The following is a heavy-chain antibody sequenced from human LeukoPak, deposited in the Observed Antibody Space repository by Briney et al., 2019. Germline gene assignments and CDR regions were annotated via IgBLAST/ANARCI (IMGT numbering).Heavy chain of an antibody. CDR1: GFTFSSYS. Sequence: GGSLRLSCAASGFTFSSYSMNWVRQAPGKGLEWVSAISGSGGSTYYPDSVKGRFTISRDNSKNTLYLQMNSLRAEDTAVYYCAKAVDTATWYNWFDPWGQGTLVTVSS. CDR3: AKAVDTATWYNWFDP. D-gene: IGHD5-18*01. J-gene: IGHJ5*02. V-gene: IGHV3-23*01. CDR2: ISGSGGST.